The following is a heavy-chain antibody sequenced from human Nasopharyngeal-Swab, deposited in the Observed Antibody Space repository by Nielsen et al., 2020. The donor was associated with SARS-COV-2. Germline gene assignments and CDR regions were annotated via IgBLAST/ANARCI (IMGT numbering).Heavy chain of an antibody. CDR3: AKAPRGITMSYFQH. D-gene: IGHD3-10*02. J-gene: IGHJ1*01. V-gene: IGHV3-23*01. Sequence: ETLSLTCAASGFTFGSYAMSWVRQAPGKGLEWVSAISGSGGSTYYADSVKGRFTISRDNSKNTLYLQMNSLRAEDTAVYYCAKAPRGITMSYFQHWGQGTLVTVSS. CDR2: ISGSGGST. CDR1: GFTFGSYA.